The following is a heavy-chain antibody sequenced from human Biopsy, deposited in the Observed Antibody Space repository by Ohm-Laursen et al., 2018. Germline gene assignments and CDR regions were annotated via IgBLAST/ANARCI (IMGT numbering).Heavy chain of an antibody. J-gene: IGHJ4*02. V-gene: IGHV3-53*01. CDR2: IYLDGNT. CDR1: GFTVSTTY. Sequence: SLRLSCSASGFTVSTTYMSCVRQAPGKGLEWVSIIYLDGNTYYTDSVKGRFTISRDNSKNALYLQMNSLRPADTAKYYCVRGRAYWGQGTLVTVSS. CDR3: VRGRAY.